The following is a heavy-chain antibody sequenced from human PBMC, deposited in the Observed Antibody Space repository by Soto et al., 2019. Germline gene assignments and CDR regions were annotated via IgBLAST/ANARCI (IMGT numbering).Heavy chain of an antibody. J-gene: IGHJ6*02. CDR3: ARIAASGRGWDV. CDR2: IKQDGGEE. CDR1: GFTFSSYW. V-gene: IGHV3-7*01. Sequence: ESGGGLVQPGGSLRLSCVDSGFTFSSYWMSWVRQAPVKGLEWVGNIKQDGGEENYVDSVKGRFTISRDNAKNSMYLQMNSLRVEDTAVYYCARIAASGRGWDVWGQGTTVVVSS. D-gene: IGHD6-13*01.